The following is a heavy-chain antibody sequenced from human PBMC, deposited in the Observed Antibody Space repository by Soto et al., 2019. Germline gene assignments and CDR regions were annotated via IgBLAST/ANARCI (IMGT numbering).Heavy chain of an antibody. CDR3: ARXFAREITIFGVVMPNDY. V-gene: IGHV1-46*01. J-gene: IGHJ4*02. CDR1: GYTFTSYY. CDR2: INPSGGST. D-gene: IGHD3-3*01. Sequence: ASVKVSCKASGYTFTSYYMHWVRQAPGQGLEWMGIINPSGGSTSYAQKFQGRVTMTRDTSTSTVYMELSSLRSEDTAVYYCARXFAREITIFGVVMPNDYWGQGTLVTVSS.